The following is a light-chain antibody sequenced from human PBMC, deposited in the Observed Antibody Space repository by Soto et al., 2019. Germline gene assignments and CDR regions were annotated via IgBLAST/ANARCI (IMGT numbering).Light chain of an antibody. CDR2: GAS. Sequence: EIVMTQSPATLSVSPGERATLSCRASQSVSSNLAWFQQKPGQAPRLLIYGASTRASGIPARFSGSGSGTEFTHTISSLRSEDFAVYYCQQNNNWPRTFGQGTKVEIK. CDR3: QQNNNWPRT. CDR1: QSVSSN. J-gene: IGKJ1*01. V-gene: IGKV3-15*01.